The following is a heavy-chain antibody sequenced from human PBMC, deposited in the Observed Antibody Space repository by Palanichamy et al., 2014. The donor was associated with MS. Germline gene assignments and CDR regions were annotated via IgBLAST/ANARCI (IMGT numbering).Heavy chain of an antibody. Sequence: QVQLVQSGAEVRKPGSSVKVSCKASGGTFNTYTISWVRQAPGQGLEWMGRILPILGIANYAQKFQGRVTITADKSTRTAYMKLSSLRSENTAVYYCARQDGYNPSEDVWGQGTTLTVSS. D-gene: IGHD5-24*01. CDR2: ILPILGIA. V-gene: IGHV1-69*02. CDR1: GGTFNTYT. CDR3: ARQDGYNPSEDV. J-gene: IGHJ6*02.